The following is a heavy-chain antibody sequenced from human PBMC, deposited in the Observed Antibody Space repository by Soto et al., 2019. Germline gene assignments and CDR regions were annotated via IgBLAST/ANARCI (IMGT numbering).Heavy chain of an antibody. CDR2: IYYSGST. CDR3: VRHAGFGELFWFDP. J-gene: IGHJ5*02. D-gene: IGHD3-10*01. Sequence: SETLSLTCTVSGGSISSYYWSWIRQPPGKGLEWIGYIYYSGSTNYNPSLKSRVTISVDTSKNQFSLKLSSVTAADTAVYYCVRHAGFGELFWFDPWGQGTLVTV. CDR1: GGSISSYY. V-gene: IGHV4-59*08.